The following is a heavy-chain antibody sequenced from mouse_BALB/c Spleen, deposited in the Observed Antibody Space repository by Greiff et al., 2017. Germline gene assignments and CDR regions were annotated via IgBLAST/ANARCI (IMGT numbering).Heavy chain of an antibody. CDR1: GFTFSNYW. D-gene: IGHD1-1*01. Sequence: EVMLVESGGGLVQPGGSMKLSCVASGFTFSNYWMNWVRQSPEKGLEWVAEIRLKSNNYATHYAESVKGRFTISRDDSKSSVYLQMNNLRAEDTGIYYCTRQYYYGSSYNWYFDVWGAGTTVTVSS. CDR3: TRQYYYGSSYNWYFDV. J-gene: IGHJ1*01. CDR2: IRLKSNNYAT. V-gene: IGHV6-6*02.